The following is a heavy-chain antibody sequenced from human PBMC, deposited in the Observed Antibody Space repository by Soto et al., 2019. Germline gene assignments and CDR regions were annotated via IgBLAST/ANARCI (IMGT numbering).Heavy chain of an antibody. V-gene: IGHV3-23*01. Sequence: EVQLLESGGGLVQPGGSLRLSCAASGFTFSSYAMSWVRQAPGKGLEWVSAISGSGGSTYYADSVKGRFTISRDNSKNTLYLQMNSLRAEATAVYYCAKDHLPSGYGDHGVDYWGQGTLVTVSS. D-gene: IGHD4-17*01. J-gene: IGHJ4*02. CDR1: GFTFSSYA. CDR2: ISGSGGST. CDR3: AKDHLPSGYGDHGVDY.